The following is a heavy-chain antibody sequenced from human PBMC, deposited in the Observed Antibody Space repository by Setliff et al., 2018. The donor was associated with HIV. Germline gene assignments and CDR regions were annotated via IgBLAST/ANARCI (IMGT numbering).Heavy chain of an antibody. CDR3: ARDGPGAAHFDY. J-gene: IGHJ4*02. D-gene: IGHD3-10*01. Sequence: ASVKVSCKASGYTFTDFYIHWVRQAPGQGLEWIGRINPKSGVADYLKKFQGRVTMTRDTSINTDYMDLSGLRSDDTAIYYCARDGPGAAHFDYWGQGTLVTVSS. V-gene: IGHV1-2*06. CDR1: GYTFTDFY. CDR2: INPKSGVA.